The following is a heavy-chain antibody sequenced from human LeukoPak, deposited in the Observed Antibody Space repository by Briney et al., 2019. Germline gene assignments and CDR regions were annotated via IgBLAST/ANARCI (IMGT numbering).Heavy chain of an antibody. CDR1: GYRFISYW. D-gene: IGHD4-17*01. CDR2: IYPGDSDT. Sequence: GESLKISCKGSGYRFISYWIGWVRQMPGKGLEWMGIIYPGDSDTRYSPSFQGQVTISADKSISTAYLQWSSLKASDTAMYYCARLIGAGDYGEYYFDYWGQGTLVTVSS. J-gene: IGHJ4*02. CDR3: ARLIGAGDYGEYYFDY. V-gene: IGHV5-51*01.